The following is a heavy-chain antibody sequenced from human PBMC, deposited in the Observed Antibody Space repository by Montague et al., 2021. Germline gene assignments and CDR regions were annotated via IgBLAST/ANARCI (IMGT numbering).Heavy chain of an antibody. CDR1: GFSFSSYW. D-gene: IGHD6-13*01. CDR2: ITLDGSST. Sequence: SLRLSCAASGFSFSSYWMHWVRQAPGKGLLWVSRITLDGSSTTFADSVKGRFNTSRDNAKATLYLQMNSLRVEDTAVYYCARNLASAAPGAFDIWGQGTMVTVSS. J-gene: IGHJ3*02. CDR3: ARNLASAAPGAFDI. V-gene: IGHV3-74*01.